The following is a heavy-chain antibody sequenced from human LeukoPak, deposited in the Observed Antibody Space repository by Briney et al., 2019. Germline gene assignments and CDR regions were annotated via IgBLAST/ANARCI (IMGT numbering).Heavy chain of an antibody. Sequence: GESLKISCKVSGYIFTNYWIGWLRQMPGKGLEWVGIIYSGDSDTRYSPSFQGQVTISADKSISTAYLQWSSLRASDTAMYYCARPERAQDAFDIWGRGTMVAVSS. D-gene: IGHD1-26*01. CDR3: ARPERAQDAFDI. CDR1: GYIFTNYW. J-gene: IGHJ3*02. V-gene: IGHV5-51*01. CDR2: IYSGDSDT.